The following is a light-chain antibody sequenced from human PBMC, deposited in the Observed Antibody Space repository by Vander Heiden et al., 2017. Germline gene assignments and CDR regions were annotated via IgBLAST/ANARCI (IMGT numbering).Light chain of an antibody. V-gene: IGLV1-40*01. J-gene: IGLJ2*01. CDR2: GNS. CDR3: QSYDSSLSAVV. CDR1: SSNSGAGDD. Sequence: QSVLTQPPSVSGAPGQRVTIPCPGRSSNSGAGDDVNWYQQLPGTAPKLLIYGNSNRPSGVPDRFSGSKSGTSASLASTGLQAEDEADYYCQSYDSSLSAVVFGGGTKLTVL.